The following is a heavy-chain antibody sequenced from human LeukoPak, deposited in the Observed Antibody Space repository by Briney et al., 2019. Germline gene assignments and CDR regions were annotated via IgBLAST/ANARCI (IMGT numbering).Heavy chain of an antibody. CDR1: GFTFSSYS. J-gene: IGHJ6*02. CDR2: ISSSSSYI. D-gene: IGHD6-19*01. V-gene: IGHV3-21*01. CDR3: TRDQRADGMDV. Sequence: GGSLRLSCAASGFTFSSYSMNWVRQAPGKGLEWVSSISSSSSYIYYADSLKGRFTISRENANNSLYLQMNSLRADDTAVYYCTRDQRADGMDVWGQGTTVTVSS.